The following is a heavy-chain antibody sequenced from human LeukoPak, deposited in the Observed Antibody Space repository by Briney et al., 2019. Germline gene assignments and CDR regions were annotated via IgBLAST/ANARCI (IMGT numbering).Heavy chain of an antibody. Sequence: SQTLSLTCAISGDRFSSNSAACNWVSRSPSRGLEGLVKKYHRSKWYHDYAVSVKSQITVNPDTSKNHFSLPLNSLTPEDTAMYYCARDPGNAFDIWGQGIMVTVSS. CDR1: GDRFSSNSAA. CDR3: ARDPGNAFDI. V-gene: IGHV6-1*01. J-gene: IGHJ3*02. CDR2: KYHRSKWYH.